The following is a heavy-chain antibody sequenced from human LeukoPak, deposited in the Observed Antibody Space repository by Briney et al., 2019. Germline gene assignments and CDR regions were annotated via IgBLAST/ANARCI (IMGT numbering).Heavy chain of an antibody. D-gene: IGHD5-18*01. Sequence: SETLSLTCTVSGXSISSSSAYWGWIRQPPGMGLEWIGSIYYSENTYYNPSLKSRVTISADTSKNQFSLTLGSVSATDTAVYYCVSPRGFSYGYFDYWGQGTLVTVSS. V-gene: IGHV4-39*01. CDR2: IYYSENT. CDR1: GXSISSSSAY. J-gene: IGHJ4*02. CDR3: VSPRGFSYGYFDY.